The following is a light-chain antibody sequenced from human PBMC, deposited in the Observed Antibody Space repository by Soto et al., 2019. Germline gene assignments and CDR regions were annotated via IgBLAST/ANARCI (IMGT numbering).Light chain of an antibody. CDR2: GAS. CDR1: QSLTNT. Sequence: EIVLTQSPATRSLSPGERATLSCRASQSLTNTLAWYQQKPGQAPRLLIFGASNRATGIPDRFSGSASGTDFTLTISRLEPEDFAVYYCQQYGRSSWTFGQGTKVDIK. CDR3: QQYGRSSWT. V-gene: IGKV3-20*01. J-gene: IGKJ1*01.